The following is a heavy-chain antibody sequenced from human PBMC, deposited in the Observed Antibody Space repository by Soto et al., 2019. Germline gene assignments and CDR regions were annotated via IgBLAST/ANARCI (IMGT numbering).Heavy chain of an antibody. CDR3: ATGQYYYDSSGYYYS. J-gene: IGHJ4*02. V-gene: IGHV3-11*05. Sequence: QVQLVESGGGLVKPGGSLRLSCAASGFTFSDYYMSWIRQAPGKGLEWVSYISSSSSYTNYADSVKGRFTISRDNAKNSLYLQMNSLRAEYTAVYYCATGQYYYDSSGYYYSWGQGTLVTVSS. D-gene: IGHD3-22*01. CDR1: GFTFSDYY. CDR2: ISSSSSYT.